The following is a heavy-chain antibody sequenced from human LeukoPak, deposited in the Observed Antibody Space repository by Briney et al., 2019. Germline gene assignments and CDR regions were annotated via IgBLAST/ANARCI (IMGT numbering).Heavy chain of an antibody. V-gene: IGHV4-30-4*08. CDR2: IYYSGST. Sequence: PSETLSLTCTVSGGSISSGDYYWSWIRQPPGKGLEWIGYIYYSGSTYYNPSLQSRVTISVDTSKNQFSLKLSSVTAADTAVYYCARGANWNLNYYYYYMDVWGKGTTVTVSS. CDR3: ARGANWNLNYYYYYMDV. J-gene: IGHJ6*03. CDR1: GGSISSGDYY. D-gene: IGHD1-1*01.